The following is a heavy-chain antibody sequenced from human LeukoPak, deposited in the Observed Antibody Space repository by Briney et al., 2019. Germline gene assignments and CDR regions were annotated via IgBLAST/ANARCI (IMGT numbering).Heavy chain of an antibody. CDR1: GFTVSTNY. CDR3: ASYRYGSSFAFDI. V-gene: IGHV3-66*01. CDR2: IYSGGST. D-gene: IGHD6-6*01. Sequence: GGSLRLSRGASGFTVSTNYMSWVRQAPGKGLEWVSIIYSGGSTYYADSVKGRFTISRDNSKNTLYLQMNSLRAEDTAVYYCASYRYGSSFAFDIWGQGTMVTVSS. J-gene: IGHJ3*02.